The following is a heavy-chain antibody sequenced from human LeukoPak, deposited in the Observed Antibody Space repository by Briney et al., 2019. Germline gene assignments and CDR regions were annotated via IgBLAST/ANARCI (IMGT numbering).Heavy chain of an antibody. D-gene: IGHD3-22*01. V-gene: IGHV3-23*01. CDR1: GFTFSSYA. J-gene: IGHJ4*02. Sequence: GGSLRLSCAASGFTFSSYAMAWVRQAPGKGLEWVSLISTSGRTHYADSVEGRFTISRDNSKNTLYLQMNSLRAEDTAVYYCAKDLDSTGYYSYRYWGQGTLVTVSS. CDR2: ISTSGRT. CDR3: AKDLDSTGYYSYRY.